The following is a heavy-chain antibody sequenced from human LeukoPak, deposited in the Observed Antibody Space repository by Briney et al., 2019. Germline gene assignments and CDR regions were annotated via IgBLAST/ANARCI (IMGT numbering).Heavy chain of an antibody. CDR2: MKPNSGNT. Sequence: PAASVKVSCKASGYTFATYDINWVRQATGQGLEWMGWMKPNSGNTGYAQKFQGRVTMTRNTSISTAFMELSGLRSEDTAVYFCARRNTAMVAGLDYWGQGSLVTVSS. V-gene: IGHV1-8*01. J-gene: IGHJ4*02. CDR1: GYTFATYD. CDR3: ARRNTAMVAGLDY. D-gene: IGHD5-18*01.